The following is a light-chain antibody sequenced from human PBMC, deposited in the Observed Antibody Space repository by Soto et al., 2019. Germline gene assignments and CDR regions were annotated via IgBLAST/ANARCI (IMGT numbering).Light chain of an antibody. CDR3: QQSYTAPFT. V-gene: IGKV1-39*01. Sequence: DFQMTQSPSSLSASVGDRVSITCRASQSIGTSLNWYQQKPGKAPKLLIYSASTLQGGGPSRFSGSGSGTDFPLTISSLQPEDFATYYCQQSYTAPFTFGPGTNVDVK. CDR1: QSIGTS. CDR2: SAS. J-gene: IGKJ3*01.